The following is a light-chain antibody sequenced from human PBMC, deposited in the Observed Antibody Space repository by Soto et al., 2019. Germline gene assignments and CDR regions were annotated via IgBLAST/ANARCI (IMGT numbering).Light chain of an antibody. CDR1: SSDVGGYKY. CDR2: DVS. CDR3: SSYTSSGTQV. Sequence: QSVLTQPASVSGSPGQSITISCTGNSSDVGGYKYVSWYQQHPGKAPKLMIYDVSNRPSGVSNRFSGSKSGNTASLTISGLQAEDEADYYCSSYTSSGTQVFGTGTKVTVL. J-gene: IGLJ1*01. V-gene: IGLV2-14*01.